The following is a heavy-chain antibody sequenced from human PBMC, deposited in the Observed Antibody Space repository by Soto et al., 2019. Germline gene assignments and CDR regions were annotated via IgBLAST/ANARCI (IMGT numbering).Heavy chain of an antibody. CDR3: ARGDRYRSSSWDYYYGMDV. CDR1: GYTFTSYD. D-gene: IGHD6-6*01. V-gene: IGHV1-8*01. J-gene: IGHJ6*02. Sequence: ASVKVSCKASGYTFTSYDINWVRQATGQGLEWMGWMNPNSGNTGYAQKFQGRVTMTRNTSISTAYMELSSLRSEDTAVYYCARGDRYRSSSWDYYYGMDVWGQGTTVTVSS. CDR2: MNPNSGNT.